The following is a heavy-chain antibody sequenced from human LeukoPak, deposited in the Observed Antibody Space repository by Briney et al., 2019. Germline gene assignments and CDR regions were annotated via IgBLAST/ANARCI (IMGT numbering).Heavy chain of an antibody. CDR1: GYTFTGYY. D-gene: IGHD5-18*01. CDR3: ARVEAGYSYGFIAFPFDF. CDR2: ISPNSGGT. J-gene: IGHJ4*02. V-gene: IGHV1-2*02. Sequence: ASVTVSCKASGYTFTGYYMHWVRQAPGQGLEWMGWISPNSGGTNYAQNFQGRVTMTRDTSISTAYMELSRLRSDDTAVYYCARVEAGYSYGFIAFPFDFWGQGTLVTVSS.